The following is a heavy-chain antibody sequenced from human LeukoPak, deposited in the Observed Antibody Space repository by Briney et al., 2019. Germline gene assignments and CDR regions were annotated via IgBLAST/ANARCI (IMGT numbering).Heavy chain of an antibody. V-gene: IGHV4-34*01. J-gene: IGHJ4*02. CDR1: GGSFSGYY. D-gene: IGHD1-26*01. Sequence: PSETLSLTCAVYGGSFSGYYWSWIRQPPGKGLEWIGEINHSGSTNYNPSLKSRVTISVDTSKNQFSLKLSSVTAADTAVYYCARGGGTFNYWGQGTLVTVSS. CDR2: INHSGST. CDR3: ARGGGTFNY.